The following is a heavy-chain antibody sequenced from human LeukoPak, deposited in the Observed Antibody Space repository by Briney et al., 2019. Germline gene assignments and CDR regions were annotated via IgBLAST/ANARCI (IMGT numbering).Heavy chain of an antibody. V-gene: IGHV4-31*03. J-gene: IGHJ5*02. CDR1: GASISSGGYY. CDR2: SHYSGTS. CDR3: ARGESIAAANWFDP. Sequence: SSETLSLTCTVSGASISSGGYYWSWIRQQPGKGLEWIGYSHYSGTSYYSTSLKSRIAISIDTSKNQFSLKLSSVTAADTAVYYCARGESIAAANWFDPWGQGTLVTVSS. D-gene: IGHD6-13*01.